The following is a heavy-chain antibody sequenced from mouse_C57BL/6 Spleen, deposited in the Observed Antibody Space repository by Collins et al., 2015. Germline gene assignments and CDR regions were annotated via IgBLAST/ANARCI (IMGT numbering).Heavy chain of an antibody. CDR3: GRDYGSSYYWYFDV. J-gene: IGHJ1*03. V-gene: IGHV1-19*01. CDR2: INPYNGGT. Sequence: IQLQQSGPELVKPGASVKMSCKASGYTFTHYYMNWVKQSHGKSLEWIGVINPYNGGTSYNQKFKGKATLTVDKSSSTAYMELNSLTSEDSAVYYCGRDYGSSYYWYFDVWGTGTTVTVSS. CDR1: GYTFTHYY. D-gene: IGHD1-1*01.